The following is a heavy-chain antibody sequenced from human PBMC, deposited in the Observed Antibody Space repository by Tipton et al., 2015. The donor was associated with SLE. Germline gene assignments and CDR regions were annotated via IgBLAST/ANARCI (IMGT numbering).Heavy chain of an antibody. D-gene: IGHD1-1*01. CDR3: GRHKTATRAFDF. CDR2: IYSSGGT. V-gene: IGHV4-39*01. CDR1: GGSISSSYY. J-gene: IGHJ3*01. Sequence: TLSLTCTVSGGSISSSYYWDCIRQPPGKGLEWLGSIYSSGGTYYNPSLKSRVTISVDTSKNQFSLRLTSVTAADTAVYYCGRHKTATRAFDFWGQGTLVTVSS.